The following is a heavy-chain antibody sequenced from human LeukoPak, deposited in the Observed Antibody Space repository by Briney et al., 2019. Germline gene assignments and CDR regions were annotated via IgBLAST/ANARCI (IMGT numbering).Heavy chain of an antibody. D-gene: IGHD6-19*01. CDR2: IYHTGST. J-gene: IGHJ3*02. CDR1: GGSISSGSYY. CDR3: ARAASSGWYEVEDAFDI. V-gene: IGHV4-30-2*01. Sequence: SQTLSLTCTVSGGSISSGSYYWSWIRQPPGKGLEWIGYIYHTGSTYYNPSLKRRVTISVDRSKNQFSLNLTSVTAADTAVYYCARAASSGWYEVEDAFDIWGQGTMVTVSS.